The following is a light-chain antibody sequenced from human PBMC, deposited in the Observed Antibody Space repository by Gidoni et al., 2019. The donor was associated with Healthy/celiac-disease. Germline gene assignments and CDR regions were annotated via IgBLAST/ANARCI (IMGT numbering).Light chain of an antibody. Sequence: ELVMTQSPATLSVSPGERATLSCRASQSVSSNLAWYQQKPGQAPRLLIYGASTRATGIPARFSGSGSGTEFTLTISSLQSEDFAVYYCQQYNNGPPITFGQGTRLEMK. V-gene: IGKV3-15*01. CDR1: QSVSSN. CDR3: QQYNNGPPIT. J-gene: IGKJ5*01. CDR2: GAS.